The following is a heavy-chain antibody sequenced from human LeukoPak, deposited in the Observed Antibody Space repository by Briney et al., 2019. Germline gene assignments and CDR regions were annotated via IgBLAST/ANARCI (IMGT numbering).Heavy chain of an antibody. Sequence: ASVKVSCKASGYTFTSYYMHWVRQAPGQGLEWMGIINPSGGNTTYAQKFQGRVTMTRDTSTSTVYMELSRLRSDDTAVYYCTRETSSRYFDYWGQGTLVTVSS. CDR3: TRETSSRYFDY. J-gene: IGHJ4*02. V-gene: IGHV1-46*01. CDR2: INPSGGNT. CDR1: GYTFTSYY.